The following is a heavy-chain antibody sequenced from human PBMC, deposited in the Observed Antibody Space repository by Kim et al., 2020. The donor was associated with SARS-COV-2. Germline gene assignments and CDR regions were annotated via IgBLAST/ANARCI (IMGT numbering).Heavy chain of an antibody. CDR2: IYYSGRT. D-gene: IGHD3-3*01. V-gene: IGHV4-31*03. CDR3: ARVEGITIFGVVIIGAFDI. J-gene: IGHJ3*02. CDR1: GGSISSGGYY. Sequence: SETLSLTCTVSGGSISSGGYYWSWIRQHPGKGLEWIGYIYYSGRTYYNPSLKSRVTISVDTSKNQFSLKLSSVTAADTAVYYCARVEGITIFGVVIIGAFDIWVQGTMLTVPS.